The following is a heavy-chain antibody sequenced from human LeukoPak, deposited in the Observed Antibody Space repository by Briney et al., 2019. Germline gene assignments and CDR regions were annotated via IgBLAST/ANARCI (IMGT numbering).Heavy chain of an antibody. D-gene: IGHD1-14*01. V-gene: IGHV4-30-4*08. CDR1: GGSISSGDYY. Sequence: SETLSPTCTVSGGSISSGDYYWSWIRRPPGKGQEWIGYIYYSGSTYYNPSLKSRVTISVDTSKNQFSLKLSSVTAADTAVYYCARESEQYSFDYWGQGTLVTVSS. J-gene: IGHJ4*02. CDR3: ARESEQYSFDY. CDR2: IYYSGST.